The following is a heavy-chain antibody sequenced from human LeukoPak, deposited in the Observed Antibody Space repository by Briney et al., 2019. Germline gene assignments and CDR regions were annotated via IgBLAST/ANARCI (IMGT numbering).Heavy chain of an antibody. CDR3: ARLNEEENAFDI. CDR1: GGTFSSYA. J-gene: IGHJ3*02. Sequence: ASVKVSCKASGGTFSSYAISWVRQAPGQGLEWMGWISAYNGNTNYAQKLQGRVTMTTDTSTSTAYMELRSLRSDDTAVYYCARLNEEENAFDIWGQGTMVTVSS. CDR2: ISAYNGNT. V-gene: IGHV1-18*01.